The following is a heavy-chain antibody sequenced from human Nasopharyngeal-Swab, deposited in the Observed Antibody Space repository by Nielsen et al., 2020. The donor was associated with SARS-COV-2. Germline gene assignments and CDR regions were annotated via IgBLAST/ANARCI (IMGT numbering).Heavy chain of an antibody. CDR3: ARDDGDVPGITGSGPPGGY. CDR1: GYTFTDYY. Sequence: ASVKVSCKASGYTFTDYYMHWVRQAPGQGLEWMGRINPNSGDTKYAQKFQGRVTVTRDKSINTAYTELSSLRSDDTAMYYCARDDGDVPGITGSGPPGGYWGQGTLVTVSS. V-gene: IGHV1-2*06. D-gene: IGHD6-13*01. J-gene: IGHJ4*02. CDR2: INPNSGDT.